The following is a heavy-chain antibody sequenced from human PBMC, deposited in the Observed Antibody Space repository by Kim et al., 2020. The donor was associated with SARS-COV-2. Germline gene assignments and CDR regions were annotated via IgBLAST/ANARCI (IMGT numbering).Heavy chain of an antibody. Sequence: GGSLRLSCAASGFSFINYGMFWVRQAPGKGLEWVAFISYDESEKYYADSVKGRFTISRDTSQNTLYLQMSSLRAEDTAVYYCARDGTYCTGGRSCPLPHFYYAMDVWGQGTTLTVSS. CDR2: ISYDESEK. D-gene: IGHD2-8*02. CDR1: GFSFINYG. CDR3: ARDGTYCTGGRSCPLPHFYYAMDV. J-gene: IGHJ6*02. V-gene: IGHV3-33*05.